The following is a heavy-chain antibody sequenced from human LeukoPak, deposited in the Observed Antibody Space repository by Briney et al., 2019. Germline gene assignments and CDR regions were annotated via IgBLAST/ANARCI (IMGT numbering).Heavy chain of an antibody. D-gene: IGHD6-6*01. CDR1: GFALSEYS. J-gene: IGHJ4*02. Sequence: GGSLRLSCAASGFALSEYSMSWVRQAPGKGLEWVANIKPDGSEKYYADSVKGRFTISRDIAKDSLFLQMNSLRAEDTAVYFCARGIGSSSYYYFDFWGQGALVTVSS. CDR3: ARGIGSSSYYYFDF. CDR2: IKPDGSEK. V-gene: IGHV3-7*01.